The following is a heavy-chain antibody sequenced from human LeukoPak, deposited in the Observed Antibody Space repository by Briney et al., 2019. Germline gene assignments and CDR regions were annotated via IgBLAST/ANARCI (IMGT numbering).Heavy chain of an antibody. CDR3: ARGPIFLYSGYDYFDY. CDR2: INTNTGNP. CDR1: GYPFRNYD. Sequence: GASVKVSCKTSGYPFRNYDINWVRQAPGQGLEWMGWINTNTGNPTYAQGFTGRFVFSLDTSVSTAYLQISSLKAEDTAVYYCARGPIFLYSGYDYFDYWGQGTLVTVSS. V-gene: IGHV7-4-1*02. D-gene: IGHD5-12*01. J-gene: IGHJ4*02.